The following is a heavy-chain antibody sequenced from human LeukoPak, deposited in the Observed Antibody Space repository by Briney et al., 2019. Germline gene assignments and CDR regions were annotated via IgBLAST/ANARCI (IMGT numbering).Heavy chain of an antibody. Sequence: GGSLRLSCAASGFTFSSYSMNWVRQAPGKGLEWVSSISSSSSYIYYADSVKGRFTISRDNAKNSLYLQMNSLRAEDTAVYYCAREGDIVATIASYYYYGMDVWGQGTTVTVSS. J-gene: IGHJ6*02. V-gene: IGHV3-21*01. CDR2: ISSSSSYI. D-gene: IGHD5-12*01. CDR1: GFTFSSYS. CDR3: AREGDIVATIASYYYYGMDV.